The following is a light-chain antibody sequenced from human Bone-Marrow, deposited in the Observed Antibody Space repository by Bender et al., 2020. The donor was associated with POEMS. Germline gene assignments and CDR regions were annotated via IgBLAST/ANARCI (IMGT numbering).Light chain of an antibody. CDR3: CSYTGSYSLEML. CDR2: DVS. Sequence: QSALTQPASVSGSPGQSITIPCTGITSDFGTFTYVSWYQQHPGKAPKLISSDVSGRPSGVSSGFSGSKSGNTASLTISGLQAEDEADYYCCSYTGSYSLEMLFGGGTKLTVL. J-gene: IGLJ2*01. V-gene: IGLV2-14*03. CDR1: TSDFGTFTY.